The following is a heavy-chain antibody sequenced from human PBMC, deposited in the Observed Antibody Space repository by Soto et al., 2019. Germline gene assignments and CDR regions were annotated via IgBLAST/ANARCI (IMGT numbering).Heavy chain of an antibody. CDR2: IHSSGST. CDR3: ASSSLYGMDV. J-gene: IGHJ6*02. Sequence: SETLSLTCTVSGASISSGDYYWSWIRPHPGKGPEWIGYIHSSGSTFYNPPLKSRVTISADTSKELFSLNLKSVTAADTAVYYCASSSLYGMDVWGQGTTVTVSS. CDR1: GASISSGDYY. V-gene: IGHV4-31*03.